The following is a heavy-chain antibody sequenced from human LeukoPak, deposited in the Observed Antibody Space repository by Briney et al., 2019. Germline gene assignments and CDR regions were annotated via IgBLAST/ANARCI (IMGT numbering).Heavy chain of an antibody. CDR3: AKTSAQLLYSSFDY. V-gene: IGHV3-30*02. D-gene: IGHD2-2*02. CDR1: GFTFSTYG. Sequence: GGSLRLSCAASGFTFSTYGIHWVRQAPGRGLEWVAFIQYDGSYKFYADSVQGRFSISRDSSKNTLFLQMNSLRAEDTAVYYFAKTSAQLLYSSFDYWGQGTLVTVSS. J-gene: IGHJ4*02. CDR2: IQYDGSYK.